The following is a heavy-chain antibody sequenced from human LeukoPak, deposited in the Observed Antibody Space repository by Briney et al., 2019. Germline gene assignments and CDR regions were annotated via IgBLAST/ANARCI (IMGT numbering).Heavy chain of an antibody. CDR3: AKDIRPRIAVAGTKAFDY. CDR2: ITWNSGSI. CDR1: GFTFDDYA. J-gene: IGHJ4*02. D-gene: IGHD6-19*01. V-gene: IGHV3-9*01. Sequence: GGSLRLSCAASGFTFDDYAMNWVRQAPGKGLEWVSGITWNSGSIGYADSVKGRFTISRDNAKNSLYLQMNSLRAEDTALYYCAKDIRPRIAVAGTKAFDYWGQGTLVTVSS.